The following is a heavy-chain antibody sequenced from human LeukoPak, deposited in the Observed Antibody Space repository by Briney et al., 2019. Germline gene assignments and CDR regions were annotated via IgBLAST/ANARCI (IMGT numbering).Heavy chain of an antibody. CDR3: AKDREGTTFDN. J-gene: IGHJ4*02. CDR1: GFTFSNYD. CDR2: ISYDGSNK. D-gene: IGHD1-7*01. V-gene: IGHV3-30*18. Sequence: PGGSLRLSFAASGFTFSNYDMHWVRQAPGKGLEWVAVISYDGSNKYYADSVKGRFTISRDNSKNTVYLQMNSLRAEDTAVYYCAKDREGTTFDNWGQGTLVTVSS.